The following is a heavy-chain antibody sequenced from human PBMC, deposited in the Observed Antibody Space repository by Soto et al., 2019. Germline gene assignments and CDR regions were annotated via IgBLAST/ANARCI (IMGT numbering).Heavy chain of an antibody. CDR1: GGSISSGDYY. D-gene: IGHD3-3*01. Sequence: PSETLSLTCTVSGGSISSGDYYWSWIRQPPGKGLEWIGYIYYSGSTYYNPSLKSRVTISVDTSKNQFSLKLSSVTAADTAVYYCAREVVARSGSVRSYGMDVWGQGTTATVSS. J-gene: IGHJ6*02. CDR2: IYYSGST. CDR3: AREVVARSGSVRSYGMDV. V-gene: IGHV4-30-4*01.